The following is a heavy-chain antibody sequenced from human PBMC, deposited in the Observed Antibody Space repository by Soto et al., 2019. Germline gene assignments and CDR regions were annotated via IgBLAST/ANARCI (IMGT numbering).Heavy chain of an antibody. J-gene: IGHJ4*02. CDR3: ARLSMITFGGVIVDFDY. Sequence: QVQLVESGGGVVQPGRSLRLSCAASGFTFSSYAMHWVRQAPGKGLEWVAVISYDGSNKYYADSVKGRFTISRDNSKNTLYLQMNSLRAEDTAVYYCARLSMITFGGVIVDFDYWGQGTLVTVSS. CDR2: ISYDGSNK. CDR1: GFTFSSYA. V-gene: IGHV3-30-3*01. D-gene: IGHD3-16*02.